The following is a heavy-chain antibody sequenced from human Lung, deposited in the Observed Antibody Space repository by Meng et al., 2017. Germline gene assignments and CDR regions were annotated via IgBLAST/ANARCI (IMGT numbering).Heavy chain of an antibody. Sequence: GAVLFEPSQTLPLTCVVSGGSFSDYYWSWIRQPPGKGLEWIGEINHSGSTNYNPSLESRATISVDTSQNNLSLKLSSVTAADSAVYYCARGPTTMAHDFDYWGQGTLVTVSS. CDR1: GGSFSDYY. J-gene: IGHJ4*02. CDR2: INHSGST. V-gene: IGHV4-34*01. CDR3: ARGPTTMAHDFDY. D-gene: IGHD4-11*01.